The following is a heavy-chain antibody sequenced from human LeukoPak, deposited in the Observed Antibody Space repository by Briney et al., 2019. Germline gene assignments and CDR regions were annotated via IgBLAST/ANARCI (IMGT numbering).Heavy chain of an antibody. CDR3: AKDHSSSSWYEWFDP. J-gene: IGHJ5*02. V-gene: IGHV3-21*01. CDR1: GFTFSSYS. D-gene: IGHD6-13*01. CDR2: ISSSSSYI. Sequence: GGSLRLSCAASGFTFSSYSMNWVRQAPGKGLEWVSSISSSSSYIYYADSVKGRFTTSRDNAKNSLYLQMNSLRAEDTAVYYCAKDHSSSSWYEWFDPWGQGTLVTVSS.